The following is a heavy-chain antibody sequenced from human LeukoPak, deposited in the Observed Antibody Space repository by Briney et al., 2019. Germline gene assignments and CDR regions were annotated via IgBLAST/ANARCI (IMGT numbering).Heavy chain of an antibody. D-gene: IGHD3-16*01. CDR2: IRSKAYGGTT. Sequence: GGSLRLSCTGSGFTFGEYAMSWVRQAPGKGLEWVGLIRSKAYGGTTEYAASVKGRFTTSRDDSKSIAYLQMNSLKTEDTAVYYCTSPGGYWGQGTLVTVSS. J-gene: IGHJ4*02. CDR1: GFTFGEYA. CDR3: TSPGGY. V-gene: IGHV3-49*04.